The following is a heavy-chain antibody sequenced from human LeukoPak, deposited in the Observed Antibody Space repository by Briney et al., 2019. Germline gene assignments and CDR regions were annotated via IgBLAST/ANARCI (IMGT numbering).Heavy chain of an antibody. Sequence: GGSLRLSCAASGFTFSSYAMSWVRQAPGKGLEWVSAISGSGGSTYYADSVKGRFTISRDNSRNTLYLQMNSLRAEDTAVYYCAKAQRIHACSSTSRYALDYWGQGTLVTVSS. J-gene: IGHJ4*02. V-gene: IGHV3-23*01. CDR3: AKAQRIHACSSTSRYALDY. CDR2: ISGSGGST. D-gene: IGHD2-2*01. CDR1: GFTFSSYA.